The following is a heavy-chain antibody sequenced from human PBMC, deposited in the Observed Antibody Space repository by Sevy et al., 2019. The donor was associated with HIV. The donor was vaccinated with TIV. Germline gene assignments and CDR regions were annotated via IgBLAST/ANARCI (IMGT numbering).Heavy chain of an antibody. CDR2: ISWNSGSI. CDR1: GFTFDDYA. Sequence: GGSLRLSCAASGFTFDDYAMHWVRQAPGKGLEWVSGISWNSGSIGYADSVKGRFTISRDNAKNSLYLQMNSLRAEDTALYYCAKGMIVVVISGLGINAFDIWGQGTMVTVSS. CDR3: AKGMIVVVISGLGINAFDI. J-gene: IGHJ3*02. D-gene: IGHD3-22*01. V-gene: IGHV3-9*01.